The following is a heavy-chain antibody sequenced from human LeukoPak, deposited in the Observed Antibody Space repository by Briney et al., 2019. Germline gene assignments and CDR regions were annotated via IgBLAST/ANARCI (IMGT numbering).Heavy chain of an antibody. J-gene: IGHJ5*02. CDR1: GGSISSSSYY. CDR2: IYYSGST. V-gene: IGHV4-39*01. Sequence: SETLSLTCTVSGGSISSSSYYWGWIRQPRGKGLEWIGSIYYSGSTYYNPSLKSRVTISVDTSKNQFSLKLSSVTAADTAVYYCARHRNYGSGSYIFGPWGQGTLVTVSS. D-gene: IGHD3-10*01. CDR3: ARHRNYGSGSYIFGP.